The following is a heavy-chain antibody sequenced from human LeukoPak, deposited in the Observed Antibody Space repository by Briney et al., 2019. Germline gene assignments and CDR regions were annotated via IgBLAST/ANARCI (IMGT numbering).Heavy chain of an antibody. CDR2: IYYSGST. CDR3: ARSPFSYHTSGLDS. CDR1: GGSISSYY. V-gene: IGHV4-59*08. Sequence: PSETLSLTCTVSGGSISSYYWNWIRQPPGKGLEWIGYIYYSGSTNYNPSLKSRVTISVDTSKNQFSLKLSSVTAPDTAVYYCARSPFSYHTSGLDSWGQGTLVTVSS. D-gene: IGHD3-22*01. J-gene: IGHJ4*02.